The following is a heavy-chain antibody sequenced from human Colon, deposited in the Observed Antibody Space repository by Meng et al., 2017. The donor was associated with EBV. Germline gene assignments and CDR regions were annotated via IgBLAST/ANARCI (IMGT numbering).Heavy chain of an antibody. D-gene: IGHD3-10*01. CDR2: INHRGNT. CDR3: ARRGPSGNFSP. V-gene: IGHV4-34*01. Sequence: QVHLHQRGAGLLKPSETLSLTCAVYGGSFSGHYWSWVRHSPGKGLECIGEINHRGNTKYNPSLKSRVTISLDTSKKQFSLKVSSVTAADSAVYYCARRGPSGNFSPWSQGALVTVSS. J-gene: IGHJ5*02. CDR1: GGSFSGHY.